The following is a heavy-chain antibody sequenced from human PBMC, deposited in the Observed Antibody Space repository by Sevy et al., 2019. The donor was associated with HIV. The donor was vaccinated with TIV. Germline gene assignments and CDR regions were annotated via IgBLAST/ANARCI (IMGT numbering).Heavy chain of an antibody. CDR2: ISGSGGST. V-gene: IGHV3-23*01. CDR1: GLTFSSYA. D-gene: IGHD3-22*01. Sequence: GGSLRLSCAASGLTFSSYAMSWVRQAPGKGLEWVSAISGSGGSTYYADSVKGRFTISRDNSKNTLYLQMNSLRAEDTVVYYCATDYLSYYYDSSGYGRNTDYWGQGTLVTVSS. J-gene: IGHJ4*02. CDR3: ATDYLSYYYDSSGYGRNTDY.